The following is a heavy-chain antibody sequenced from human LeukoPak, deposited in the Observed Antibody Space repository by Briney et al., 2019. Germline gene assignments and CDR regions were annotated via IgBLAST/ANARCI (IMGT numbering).Heavy chain of an antibody. CDR2: INPNSGGT. D-gene: IGHD6-13*01. J-gene: IGHJ4*02. V-gene: IGHV1-2*02. CDR3: ACAERISSSWYPTFDY. Sequence: GASVKVSCKASGYTFTGYYIHWVRQAPGQGLEWMGWINPNSGGTNYAQKFQGRVTMTRDTSISTAYMELSRLRSDDTAVYYCACAERISSSWYPTFDYWGQGTLVTVSS. CDR1: GYTFTGYY.